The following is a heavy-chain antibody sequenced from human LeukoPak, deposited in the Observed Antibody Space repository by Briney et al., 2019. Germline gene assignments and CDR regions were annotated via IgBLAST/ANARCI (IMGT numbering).Heavy chain of an antibody. CDR3: AEHRPRKVVVIAYFDY. D-gene: IGHD3-22*01. CDR1: GFTFSSYA. V-gene: IGHV3-23*01. CDR2: ISGSGGST. Sequence: GGSLRLSCAASGFTFSSYAMSWVRQAPGKGLEWVSAISGSGGSTYYADSVKGRFTISRDNSKNTLYLQMNSLRAEDTAVYYCAEHRPRKVVVIAYFDYWGQGTLVTVSS. J-gene: IGHJ4*02.